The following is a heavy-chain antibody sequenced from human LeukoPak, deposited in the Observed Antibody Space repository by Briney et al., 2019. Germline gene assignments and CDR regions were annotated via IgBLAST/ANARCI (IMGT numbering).Heavy chain of an antibody. J-gene: IGHJ5*02. D-gene: IGHD4-23*01. Sequence: SETLSLTCTVSGGSISSYYWSWIRQPPGKGLEWIGYIYYSGSTNYNPSLKSRVTISVDTSKNQFSLKLSSVTAADTAVYYCARGEYGGDEIDPWGQGTLVTVSS. CDR2: IYYSGST. V-gene: IGHV4-59*01. CDR1: GGSISSYY. CDR3: ARGEYGGDEIDP.